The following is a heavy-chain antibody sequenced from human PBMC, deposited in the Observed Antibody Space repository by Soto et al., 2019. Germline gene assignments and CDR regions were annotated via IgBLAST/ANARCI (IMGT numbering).Heavy chain of an antibody. Sequence: SVKVSCKASGGTFSSYAISWVRQAPGQGLEWMGGIIPIFGTANYAQKFQGRVTITADESTSTAYMELSSLRSEDTAVYYCASPCDSSGYQPPYFDYWGQGTLVTVSS. CDR1: GGTFSSYA. D-gene: IGHD3-22*01. CDR3: ASPCDSSGYQPPYFDY. V-gene: IGHV1-69*13. J-gene: IGHJ4*02. CDR2: IIPIFGTA.